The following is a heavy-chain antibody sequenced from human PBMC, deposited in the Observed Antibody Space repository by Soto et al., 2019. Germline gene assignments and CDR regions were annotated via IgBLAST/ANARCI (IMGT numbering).Heavy chain of an antibody. D-gene: IGHD3-16*01. V-gene: IGHV3-7*01. J-gene: IGHJ5*02. Sequence: GGSLRLSCAASGFSFSSYWMSWVRQAPGKGLEWVANIREDGGDQYYVDSVKGRFTISRDNAKNSLYLQMNSLRVEDTAVYHCARVGYGVSLGQGFDPWGQGT. CDR1: GFSFSSYW. CDR3: ARVGYGVSLGQGFDP. CDR2: IREDGGDQ.